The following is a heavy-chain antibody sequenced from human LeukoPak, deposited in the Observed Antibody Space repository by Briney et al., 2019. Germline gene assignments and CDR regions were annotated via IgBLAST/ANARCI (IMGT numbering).Heavy chain of an antibody. CDR1: GSSFTSYW. J-gene: IGHJ4*02. CDR3: ARPDPSGNSDS. D-gene: IGHD1-26*01. V-gene: IGHV5-51*01. Sequence: GESLQISCQGSGSSFTSYWIGWVRQLPGKGLEWMGIIYPGDSDTRYSPSFQGQVTISADKSISTAFLQWSSLKASDTAMYYCARPDPSGNSDSWGQGTLVTVSS. CDR2: IYPGDSDT.